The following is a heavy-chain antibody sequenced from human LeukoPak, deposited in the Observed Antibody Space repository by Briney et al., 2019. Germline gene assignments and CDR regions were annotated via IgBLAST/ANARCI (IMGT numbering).Heavy chain of an antibody. Sequence: GGSLRLSCAASGFDFSGYTMTWVRQAPGRGLESLSAITSSRGDIYYADSAKGRFTISRDNAKNSLYLQINSLRAEDTAVYYCTGVNGDSVDADYYYYMDVWGKGTTVTVSS. D-gene: IGHD2-21*02. J-gene: IGHJ6*03. V-gene: IGHV3-21*01. CDR2: ITSSRGDI. CDR3: TGVNGDSVDADYYYYMDV. CDR1: GFDFSGYT.